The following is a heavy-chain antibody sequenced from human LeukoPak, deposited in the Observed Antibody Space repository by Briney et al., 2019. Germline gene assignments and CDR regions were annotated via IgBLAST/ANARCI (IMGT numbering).Heavy chain of an antibody. CDR3: ARGKNYGMDV. CDR2: INSDGSST. CDR1: GFSFSTYG. V-gene: IGHV3-74*01. J-gene: IGHJ6*02. Sequence: GGSLRLSCAASGFSFSTYGMHWVRQAPGKGLVWVSRINSDGSSTTFADSVKDRFTISRDNAKNTLYLQMNSLRVEDTAVYYCARGKNYGMDVWGQGTTVTVSS.